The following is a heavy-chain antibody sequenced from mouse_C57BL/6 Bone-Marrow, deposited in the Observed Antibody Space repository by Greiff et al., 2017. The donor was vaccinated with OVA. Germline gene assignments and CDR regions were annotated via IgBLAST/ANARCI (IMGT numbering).Heavy chain of an antibody. Sequence: EVQLQQPGAELVRPGASVKLSCTASGFTFKDDYMHWVKQRPEQGLEWIGWIDPENGDTEYASKFQGKATITADTSSNTAYLQLSSLTSENTAVYYCTLYGKGYWGQGTTLTVSS. CDR3: TLYGKGY. CDR1: GFTFKDDY. D-gene: IGHD1-1*01. J-gene: IGHJ2*01. CDR2: IDPENGDT. V-gene: IGHV14-4*01.